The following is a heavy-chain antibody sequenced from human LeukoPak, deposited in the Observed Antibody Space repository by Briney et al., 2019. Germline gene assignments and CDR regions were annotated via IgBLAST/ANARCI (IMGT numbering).Heavy chain of an antibody. J-gene: IGHJ5*02. CDR3: ARAEPYYYGSGAYNWFDP. V-gene: IGHV3-33*01. D-gene: IGHD3-10*01. Sequence: GGSLRPSCAASGFTFSSYGMHWVRQAPGKGLEWVAVIWYDGSNKYYADSVKGRFTISRDNSKNALYLQMNSLRAEDTAVYYCARAEPYYYGSGAYNWFDPWGQGTLVTVSS. CDR2: IWYDGSNK. CDR1: GFTFSSYG.